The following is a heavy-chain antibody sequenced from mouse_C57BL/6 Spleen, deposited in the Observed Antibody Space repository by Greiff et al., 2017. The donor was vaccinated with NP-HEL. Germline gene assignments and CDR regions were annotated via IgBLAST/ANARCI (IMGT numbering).Heavy chain of an antibody. J-gene: IGHJ4*01. Sequence: VQLQQSGTVLARPGASVKMSCKTSGYTFTSYWMHWVKQRPGQGLEWIGAIYPGNSDTSYNQKFKGKAKLTAVTSASTAYMELSSLTNEDSAVYYCADGYYVDYAMDYWGQGTSVTVSS. CDR2: IYPGNSDT. CDR3: ADGYYVDYAMDY. D-gene: IGHD2-3*01. V-gene: IGHV1-5*01. CDR1: GYTFTSYW.